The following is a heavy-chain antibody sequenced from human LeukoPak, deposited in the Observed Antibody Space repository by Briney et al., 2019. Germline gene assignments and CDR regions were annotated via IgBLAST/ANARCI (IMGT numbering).Heavy chain of an antibody. J-gene: IGHJ6*03. CDR3: AREYGSGSYYYFYYYMDV. V-gene: IGHV3-48*04. CDR1: GFTFSSYW. CDR2: IGSSGTTI. Sequence: PGGSLRLSCAASGFTFSSYWMSWVRQAPGKGLEWVSYIGSSGTTISYADSVKGRFTISRDNAKSSLYLQMNSLRAEDTAVYYCAREYGSGSYYYFYYYMDVWGKGTTVTVSS. D-gene: IGHD3-10*01.